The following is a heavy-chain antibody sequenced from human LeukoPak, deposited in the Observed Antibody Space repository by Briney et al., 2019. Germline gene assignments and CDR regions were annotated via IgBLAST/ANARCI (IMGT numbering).Heavy chain of an antibody. CDR1: GFTFSSYS. D-gene: IGHD3-22*01. CDR2: ISSSSSYI. CDR3: ARGPYYYDSSGYIGEGY. Sequence: PGGSLRLSCAASGFTFSSYSMNWVRQAPGKGLEWVSSISSSSSYIYYADSVKGRFTISRDNAKNSLYLQMNSLRAEDTALYYCARGPYYYDSSGYIGEGYWGQGTLVTVSS. J-gene: IGHJ4*02. V-gene: IGHV3-21*04.